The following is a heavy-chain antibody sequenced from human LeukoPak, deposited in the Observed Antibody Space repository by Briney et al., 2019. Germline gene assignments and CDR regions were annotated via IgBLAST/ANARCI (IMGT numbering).Heavy chain of an antibody. CDR1: GFTFSSYS. D-gene: IGHD2-2*01. CDR3: ARDEVSAADSVYYFDY. Sequence: GGSLRFSGAASGFTFSSYSMNWLRQAPGQGLEWVSSISISSSYIYYADSVKGRFTISRDKAKNSLYLQMNSLRAEDTAVYYCARDEVSAADSVYYFDYWGQGTLVTVSS. J-gene: IGHJ4*02. V-gene: IGHV3-21*01. CDR2: ISISSSYI.